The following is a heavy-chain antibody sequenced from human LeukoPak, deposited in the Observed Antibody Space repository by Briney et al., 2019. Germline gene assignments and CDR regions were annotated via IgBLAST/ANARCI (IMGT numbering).Heavy chain of an antibody. CDR1: GGSISSHY. Sequence: SETLSLTCTVSGGSISSHYWSWIRQPPGKGLEWIGYIYYSGSTSYNPSLKSRVTISVDTSKNQFSLKLSSVTAADTAVYYCARSGGDHSFDYWGQGTLVTVSS. J-gene: IGHJ4*02. V-gene: IGHV4-59*11. CDR2: IYYSGST. D-gene: IGHD3-16*01. CDR3: ARSGGDHSFDY.